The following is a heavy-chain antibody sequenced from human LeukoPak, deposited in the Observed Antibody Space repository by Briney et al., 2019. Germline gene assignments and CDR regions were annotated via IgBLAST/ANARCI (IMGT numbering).Heavy chain of an antibody. CDR2: IYYSGST. D-gene: IGHD2-2*01. CDR3: ARGPRTCSSTSCYALTYYFDY. J-gene: IGHJ4*02. V-gene: IGHV4-59*12. Sequence: SETLSLTCTVSGGSISSYYWSWIRQPPGKGLEWIGYIYYSGSTNYNPSLKSRVTISVDTSKNQFSLKLSSVTAADTAVYYCARGPRTCSSTSCYALTYYFDYWGQGTLVTVSS. CDR1: GGSISSYY.